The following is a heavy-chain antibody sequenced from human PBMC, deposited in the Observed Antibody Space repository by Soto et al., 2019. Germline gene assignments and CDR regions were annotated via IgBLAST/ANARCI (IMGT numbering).Heavy chain of an antibody. V-gene: IGHV1-18*04. CDR1: GYSFCTYG. D-gene: IGHD3-22*01. CDR3: ATEPIYYNDGSGYYPLGH. CDR2: ISAHNGDT. Sequence: SVKVSCKASGYSFCTYGFSWVRQAPVQGLECVGWISAHNGDTHYSQKFQGRVTLTTDTSTNTGYMELRSLTSDDTAVYFCATEPIYYNDGSGYYPLGHWGQGTLVTVSS. J-gene: IGHJ4*02.